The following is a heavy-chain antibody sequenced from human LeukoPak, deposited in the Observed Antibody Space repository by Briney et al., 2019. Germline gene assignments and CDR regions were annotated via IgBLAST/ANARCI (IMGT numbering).Heavy chain of an antibody. Sequence: SETLSLTCTVSGGSVSSGSSYWSWIRQPPGKGMEWIGYIYYSGSTNYNPSLKSRATISVDTSKNQFSLKLSSVTAADTAVYYCARADILTGYPSVYWGQGTLVTVSS. CDR3: ARADILTGYPSVY. V-gene: IGHV4-61*01. J-gene: IGHJ4*02. D-gene: IGHD3-9*01. CDR2: IYYSGST. CDR1: GGSVSSGSSY.